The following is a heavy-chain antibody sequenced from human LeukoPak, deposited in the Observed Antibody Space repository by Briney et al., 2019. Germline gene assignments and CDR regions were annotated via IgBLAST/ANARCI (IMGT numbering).Heavy chain of an antibody. D-gene: IGHD3-22*01. CDR2: FDPEDGET. CDR1: GYTLTELS. V-gene: IGHV1-24*01. CDR3: ATVLLYDSSGYPATGAFDI. Sequence: ASVKVSCKVSGYTLTELSMHWVRQAPGKGLEWMGGFDPEDGETIYAQKFQGRVTMTEDTSTDTAYMELSSLRSEDTAVYYCATVLLYDSSGYPATGAFDIWGQGTMVPVSS. J-gene: IGHJ3*02.